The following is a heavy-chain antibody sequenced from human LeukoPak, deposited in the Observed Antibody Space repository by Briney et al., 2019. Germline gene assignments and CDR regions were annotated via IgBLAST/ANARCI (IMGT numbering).Heavy chain of an antibody. CDR1: GFTFSSYA. CDR3: AKGQYSSSSGYFDY. J-gene: IGHJ4*02. Sequence: GGSLRLSCAASGFTFSSYAMSWVRQAPGKGLEWVSAISGSGGRTYYADSVKGRFTISRDNSKNTLYLQMNSLRAEDTAVYYCAKGQYSSSSGYFDYWGQGTLVTVSS. V-gene: IGHV3-23*01. CDR2: ISGSGGRT. D-gene: IGHD6-6*01.